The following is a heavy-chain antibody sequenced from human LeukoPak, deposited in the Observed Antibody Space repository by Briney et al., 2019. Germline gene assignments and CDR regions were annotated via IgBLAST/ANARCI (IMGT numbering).Heavy chain of an antibody. Sequence: PGGSLRLSCAASGFTFDDYAMHWVRQAPGKGLEWVSGISWNSGSIGYADSVKGRFTISRDNDKNSLYLQRNSLRAEDTALYYCAKDSSQQQLAIFDYWGQGTLVTVSS. CDR2: ISWNSGSI. CDR3: AKDSSQQQLAIFDY. J-gene: IGHJ4*02. V-gene: IGHV3-9*01. CDR1: GFTFDDYA. D-gene: IGHD6-13*01.